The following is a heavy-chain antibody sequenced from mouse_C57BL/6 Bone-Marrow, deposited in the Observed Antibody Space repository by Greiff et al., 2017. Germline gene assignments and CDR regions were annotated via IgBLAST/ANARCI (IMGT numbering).Heavy chain of an antibody. J-gene: IGHJ3*01. V-gene: IGHV1-9*01. CDR3: ASYYSNRTGFAY. CDR2: ILPGSGST. Sequence: QVQLQQSGAELMKPGASVKLSCKATGYTFTGYWLEWVKQRPGHGLEWIGEILPGSGSTNSNEKFKGKATFTADTSSNTAYMQLSSLTTEDSAIYYCASYYSNRTGFAYWGQGTLVTVSA. D-gene: IGHD2-5*01. CDR1: GYTFTGYW.